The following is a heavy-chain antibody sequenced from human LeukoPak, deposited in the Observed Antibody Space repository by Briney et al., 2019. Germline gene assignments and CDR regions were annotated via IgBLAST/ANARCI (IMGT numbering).Heavy chain of an antibody. D-gene: IGHD2-15*01. CDR1: GYNFTNHW. CDR2: IWPDDSDS. CDR3: VRYSDVPFDY. V-gene: IGHV5-51*01. Sequence: GEPLKISCQASGYNFTNHWVAWVRQRPGKGLEWMGIIWPDDSDSRYGPSFQGLVTMSVDKSVGTTYLQWRSLQASDTAIYYCVRYSDVPFDYWGQGTLVTVSS. J-gene: IGHJ4*02.